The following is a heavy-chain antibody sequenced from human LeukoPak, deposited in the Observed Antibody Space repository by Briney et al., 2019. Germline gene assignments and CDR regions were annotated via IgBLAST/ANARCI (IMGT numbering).Heavy chain of an antibody. CDR2: IYYSGST. CDR3: ARRNGWYYYYGMDV. J-gene: IGHJ6*02. Sequence: SETLSLTCTVSGGSISSGGYYWSWIRQHPGKGLEWIGYIYYSGSTYYNPSLKSRVTISVDTSKNQFSLKLSSVTAADTAVYYCARRNGWYYYYGMDVWGQGTTVTVSS. CDR1: GGSISSGGYY. V-gene: IGHV4-31*03. D-gene: IGHD1-1*01.